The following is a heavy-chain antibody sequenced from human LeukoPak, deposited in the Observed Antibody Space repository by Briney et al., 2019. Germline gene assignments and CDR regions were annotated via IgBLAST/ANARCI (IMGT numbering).Heavy chain of an antibody. J-gene: IGHJ4*02. CDR3: ARVGLKWALDY. CDR2: ISSSSSTI. Sequence: GGSLRLSRAASGFTFSSYSMNWVRQAPGKGLEWVSYISSSSSTIYYADSVKGRFTISRDNAKNSLYLQMNSLRAEDTAVYYCARVGLKWALDYWGQGTLVTVSS. CDR1: GFTFSSYS. V-gene: IGHV3-48*01. D-gene: IGHD1-26*01.